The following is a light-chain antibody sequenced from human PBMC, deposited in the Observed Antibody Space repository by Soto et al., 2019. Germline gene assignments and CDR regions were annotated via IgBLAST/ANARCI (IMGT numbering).Light chain of an antibody. J-gene: IGLJ1*01. CDR2: EVV. CDR1: KNDIGVSDV. V-gene: IGLV2-8*01. CDR3: KSYAGSNTYV. Sequence: QSALTQPPSASGSPGQSVTISCPGTKNDIGVSDVVSWYQHHPGKAPRLIIYEVVQRPSGVPDRFSGSKSGNTASLTVSGLRAADEADYFCKSYAGSNTYVFGSGTKVSVL.